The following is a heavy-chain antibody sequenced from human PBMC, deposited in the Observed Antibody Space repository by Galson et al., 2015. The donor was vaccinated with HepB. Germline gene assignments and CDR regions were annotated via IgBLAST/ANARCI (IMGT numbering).Heavy chain of an antibody. D-gene: IGHD1-20*01. Sequence: SVTVSCKASGYTFTGYYMHWVRQAPGQGLKWMGGIIPIFGTANYAQKFQGRVTITADESTSTAYMELSSLRSEDTAVYYCARQRGITGTTVRAFDIWGQGTMVTVSS. CDR3: ARQRGITGTTVRAFDI. CDR2: IIPIFGTA. V-gene: IGHV1-69*13. CDR1: GYTFTGYY. J-gene: IGHJ3*02.